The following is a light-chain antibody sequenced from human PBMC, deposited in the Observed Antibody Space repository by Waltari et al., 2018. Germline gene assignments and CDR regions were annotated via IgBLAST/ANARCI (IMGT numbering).Light chain of an antibody. Sequence: VLTQSPGTLSLSPGERATLSCRASQTLTKRYLTWYQQKPGQAPRLLIYGASSRAAGIPDRFSGSGSGTDFTLTIIRLEPEDSAVYYCQQYGSSILYTFGQGTKLEIK. V-gene: IGKV3-20*01. CDR2: GAS. CDR1: QTLTKRY. J-gene: IGKJ2*01. CDR3: QQYGSSILYT.